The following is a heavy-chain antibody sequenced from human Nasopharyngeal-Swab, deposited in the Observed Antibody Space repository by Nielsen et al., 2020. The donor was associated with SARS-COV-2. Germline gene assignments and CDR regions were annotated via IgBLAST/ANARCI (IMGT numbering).Heavy chain of an antibody. J-gene: IGHJ3*02. CDR3: ARDLGYSSGWSGGGDGFDI. CDR2: ISSSSSYI. V-gene: IGHV3-21*01. D-gene: IGHD6-19*01. Sequence: VRQAPGKGLEWVSSISSSSSYICYADSVKGRFTISRDNAKNSLYLQMNSLRAEDTAVYYCARDLGYSSGWSGGGDGFDIWSQGTMVTVSS.